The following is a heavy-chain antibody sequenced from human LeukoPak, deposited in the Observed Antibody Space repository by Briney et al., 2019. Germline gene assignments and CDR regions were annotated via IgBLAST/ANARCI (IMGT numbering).Heavy chain of an antibody. CDR3: ARDPPGLTLGSPGDY. Sequence: GASVKVSCKASGYTFTSYGIAWVRQAPGQGLQWMGWISANNGDTSYSQKLQGRVTMTTDTSTSTAYMELRSLTSDDTAVYYCARDPPGLTLGSPGDYWGQGTLVIVSS. CDR1: GYTFTSYG. V-gene: IGHV1-18*01. CDR2: ISANNGDT. J-gene: IGHJ4*02. D-gene: IGHD3-16*01.